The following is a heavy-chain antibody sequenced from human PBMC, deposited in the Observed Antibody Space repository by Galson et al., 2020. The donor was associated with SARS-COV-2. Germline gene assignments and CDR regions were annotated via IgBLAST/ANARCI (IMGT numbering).Heavy chain of an antibody. CDR1: GGSISPYY. J-gene: IGHJ3*01. V-gene: IGHV4-59*08. CDR2: IYYTGST. D-gene: IGHD3-10*01. Sequence: SQTLSLTCTLSGGSISPYYWSWIRQPPGKGLEWIGHIYYTGSTNYNPSLQSRLTISLDRSKNQFSLKLSSVTAADTAVYYCARFRGGFYVWGQGTMVSVSS. CDR3: ARFRGGFYV.